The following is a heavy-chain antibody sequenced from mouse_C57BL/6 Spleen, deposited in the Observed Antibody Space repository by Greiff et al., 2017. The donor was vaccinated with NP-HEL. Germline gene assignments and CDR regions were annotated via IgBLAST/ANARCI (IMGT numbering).Heavy chain of an antibody. Sequence: QVQLQQPGAELVKPGASVKLSCHASFSPFPLSFLPFFPPLPFLFLACICRIDPNSGGTKYNEKFKSKATLTVDKPSSTAYMQLSSLTSEDSAVYYCAKGDSNFFDYWGQGTTLTVSS. CDR3: AKGDSNFFDY. J-gene: IGHJ2*01. CDR2: IDPNSGGT. V-gene: IGHV1-72*01. D-gene: IGHD2-5*01. CDR1: FSPFPLSF.